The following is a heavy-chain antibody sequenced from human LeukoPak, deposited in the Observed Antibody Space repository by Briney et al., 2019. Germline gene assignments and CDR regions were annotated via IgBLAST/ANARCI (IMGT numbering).Heavy chain of an antibody. D-gene: IGHD3-10*01. Sequence: HPGGSLRLSCAASGFTFSSYDMHWVRQATGKGLEWVSAIGTAGDTYYPGSVKGRFTISRENAKNSLYLQMNSLRAGDTAVYYCAKDRDVLLWFGELGAFDIWGQGTMVTVSS. V-gene: IGHV3-13*01. CDR2: IGTAGDT. CDR3: AKDRDVLLWFGELGAFDI. J-gene: IGHJ3*02. CDR1: GFTFSSYD.